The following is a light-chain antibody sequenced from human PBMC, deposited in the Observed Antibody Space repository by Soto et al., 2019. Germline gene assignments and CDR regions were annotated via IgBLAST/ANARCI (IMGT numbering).Light chain of an antibody. CDR1: QSISTN. CDR2: AAS. J-gene: IGKJ1*01. V-gene: IGKV1-39*01. Sequence: DIQMTQSPSFLSASVGDRVTIACRARQSISTNLNWYQQKPGRAPKLLIYAASTLQSGVPSRFSGSGSGTDFTLTISSLQPEDFATYYCQQSYSSPRTFGQGTKVEIK. CDR3: QQSYSSPRT.